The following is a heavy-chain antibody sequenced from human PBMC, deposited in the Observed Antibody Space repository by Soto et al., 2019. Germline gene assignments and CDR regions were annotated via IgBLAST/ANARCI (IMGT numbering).Heavy chain of an antibody. CDR2: IIPILGTA. V-gene: IGHV1-69*10. CDR1: GGTFSSYA. D-gene: IGHD3-9*01. Sequence: ASVKVSCKASGGTFSSYAISWVRQAPGQGLEWMGGIIPILGTANYAQKFQGRVTITADKSTSTAYMELSSLRSEDTAVYYCAGTYYDILTGPPGHYYGMDVWGQGTTVTVSS. J-gene: IGHJ6*02. CDR3: AGTYYDILTGPPGHYYGMDV.